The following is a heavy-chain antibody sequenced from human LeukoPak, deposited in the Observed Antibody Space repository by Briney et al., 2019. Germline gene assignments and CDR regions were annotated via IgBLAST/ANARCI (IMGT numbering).Heavy chain of an antibody. CDR1: GFTFSSFA. CDR3: AKLPQLSSNFYFDS. Sequence: GGSLRLSCAASGFTFSSFAMSGFRQAPGKGLEWVSVISGDGENIYYADSVKGRFTVSRDNSKNTLYLQMNSLRAEDTAVHYCAKLPQLSSNFYFDSWGQGSLVTVSS. D-gene: IGHD3-16*02. V-gene: IGHV3-23*01. J-gene: IGHJ4*02. CDR2: ISGDGENI.